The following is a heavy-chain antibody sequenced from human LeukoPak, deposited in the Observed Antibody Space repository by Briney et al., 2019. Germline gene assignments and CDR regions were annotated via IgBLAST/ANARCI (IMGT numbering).Heavy chain of an antibody. V-gene: IGHV1-46*01. D-gene: IGHD3-22*01. CDR3: ARDYYSSAYDSSGYSIPSYYFDY. CDR2: INPSGGST. Sequence: ASVKVSCKASGYTFTSYGISWVRQAPGQGLEWMGIINPSGGSTSYTQKFQGRITMTRDMSTSTVYMELSSLRSEDTAVYYCARDYYSSAYDSSGYSIPSYYFDYWGQGTLVTVSS. J-gene: IGHJ4*02. CDR1: GYTFTSYG.